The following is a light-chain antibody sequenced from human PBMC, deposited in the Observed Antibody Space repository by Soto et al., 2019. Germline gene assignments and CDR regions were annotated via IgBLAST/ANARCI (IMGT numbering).Light chain of an antibody. CDR3: AAWDGSLSGYV. J-gene: IGLJ1*01. Sequence: QSVLTQPPSASGTPGQRITIYCSGSSSNIRGSDVYWYQQLPGTAPKLLIRKNSQRPSGVPDRFSGSKSGTSASLAISGLRSEDEADYYCAAWDGSLSGYVFGAGTKVTGL. CDR2: KNS. V-gene: IGLV1-47*01. CDR1: SSNIRGSD.